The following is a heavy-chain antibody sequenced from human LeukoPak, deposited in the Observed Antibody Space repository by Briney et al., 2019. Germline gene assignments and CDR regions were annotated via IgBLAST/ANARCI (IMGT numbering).Heavy chain of an antibody. J-gene: IGHJ4*02. Sequence: GGSLRLSCAASGYTFSSYEMKWVRQAPGKGLGWVSYISSSGRTVYYADSVKGRFTISRDNAKDSLYLQMNSLRAEDTAVYYCARQIVGATGLDYWGQGTLVTVSS. V-gene: IGHV3-48*03. CDR2: ISSSGRTV. D-gene: IGHD1-26*01. CDR3: ARQIVGATGLDY. CDR1: GYTFSSYE.